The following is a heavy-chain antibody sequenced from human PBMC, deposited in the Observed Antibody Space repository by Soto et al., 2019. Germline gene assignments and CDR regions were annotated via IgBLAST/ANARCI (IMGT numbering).Heavy chain of an antibody. CDR2: LSLSGNT. D-gene: IGHD3-9*01. CDR1: GASTSSTIHY. J-gene: IGHJ4*02. V-gene: IGHV4-39*01. CDR3: ARHMDYNILTGYFD. Sequence: QLQLQESGPGLLKPSETMSLTCSVSGASTSSTIHYWGWIRQPQGKGLEWLGSLSLSGNTHYNPSLKSRLIISADKSKNQFALTLTTVTPADTAVYFCARHMDYNILTGYFDWGQGTLVTVSS.